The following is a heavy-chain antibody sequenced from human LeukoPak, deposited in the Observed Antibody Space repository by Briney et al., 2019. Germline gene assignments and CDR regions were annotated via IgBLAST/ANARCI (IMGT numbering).Heavy chain of an antibody. J-gene: IGHJ4*02. V-gene: IGHV1-18*01. D-gene: IGHD1-26*01. Sequence: GSSVKVSCKASGYTFTSYGISWVRQAPGQGLEWMGWISAYNGNTNYAQKLQGRVTMTTDTSTSTAYMELRSLRSDDTAVYYCARVGVRLGIVGARSFDYWGQGTLVTVSS. CDR1: GYTFTSYG. CDR3: ARVGVRLGIVGARSFDY. CDR2: ISAYNGNT.